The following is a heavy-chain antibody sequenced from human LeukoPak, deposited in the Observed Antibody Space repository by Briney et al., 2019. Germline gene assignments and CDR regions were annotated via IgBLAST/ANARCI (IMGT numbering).Heavy chain of an antibody. D-gene: IGHD6-6*01. V-gene: IGHV3-23*01. CDR1: GFTFSSYG. CDR3: ARDGRTKTSIAAYNWFDP. Sequence: GGSLRLSCAASGFTFSSYGMSWVRQAPGKGLEWVSAISGSGGSTYYADSVKGRFTISRDNSKNTLYLQMNSLRAEDTAVYYCARDGRTKTSIAAYNWFDPWGQGTLVTVSS. CDR2: ISGSGGST. J-gene: IGHJ5*02.